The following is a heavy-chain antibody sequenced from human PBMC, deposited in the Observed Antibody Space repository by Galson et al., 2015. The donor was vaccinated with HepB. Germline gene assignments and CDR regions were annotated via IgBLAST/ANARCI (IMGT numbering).Heavy chain of an antibody. Sequence: SLRLSCAASGFTFSDNSMNWVRQAPGKGLEWISSISSSGTFKYYADSVKGRFTISRDNAKNSLNLQMNSLRAEDTAVYYCTRSNMIVVWGQGALVTVSS. V-gene: IGHV3-21*01. CDR2: ISSSGTFK. CDR3: TRSNMIVV. CDR1: GFTFSDNS. J-gene: IGHJ4*02. D-gene: IGHD3-22*01.